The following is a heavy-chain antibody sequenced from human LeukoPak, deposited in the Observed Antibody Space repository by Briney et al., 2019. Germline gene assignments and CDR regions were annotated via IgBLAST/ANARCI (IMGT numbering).Heavy chain of an antibody. CDR1: GGTFSSYA. D-gene: IGHD2-2*02. CDR3: ARGGLGAYCSSTSCYTETYHDAFDI. CDR2: IIPIFGTA. V-gene: IGHV1-69*01. Sequence: SVKVSCKASGGTFSSYAISWVRQAPGQGLEWMGGIIPIFGTANYAQKFQGRVTITADESTSAAYMELSSLRSEDTAVYYCARGGLGAYCSSTSCYTETYHDAFDIWGQGTMVTVSS. J-gene: IGHJ3*02.